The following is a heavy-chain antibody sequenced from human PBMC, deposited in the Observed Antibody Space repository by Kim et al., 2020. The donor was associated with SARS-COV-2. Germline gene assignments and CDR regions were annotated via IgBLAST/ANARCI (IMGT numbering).Heavy chain of an antibody. CDR3: ARDWTGILLS. CDR2: INTNTGNT. V-gene: IGHV7-4-1*01. CDR1: GYTFTNHA. J-gene: IGHJ5*02. D-gene: IGHD1-1*01. Sequence: ASVKVSCKSSGYTFTNHAINWVRQAPGQGLEWMGWINTNTGNTMYAQAFTGRIVFSVDTSVRTTYLQIDSLKAEDTAIYYCARDWTGILLSWGQGTLVTVSS.